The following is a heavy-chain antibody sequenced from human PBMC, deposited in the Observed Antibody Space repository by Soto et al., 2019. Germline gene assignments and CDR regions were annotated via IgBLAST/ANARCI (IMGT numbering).Heavy chain of an antibody. CDR1: GFTFSSDA. CDR2: ISGSGGST. V-gene: IGHV3-23*01. Sequence: GGSLRLSCAASGFTFSSDAMSWVRQAPGKGLEWVSAISGSGGSTYYADSVKGRFTISRDNSKNTLYLQMNSLRAEDTAVYYCAKGIGSPHRNGVVIILPYYYGMDVWGQGTTVTVSS. CDR3: AKGIGSPHRNGVVIILPYYYGMDV. J-gene: IGHJ6*02. D-gene: IGHD3-3*01.